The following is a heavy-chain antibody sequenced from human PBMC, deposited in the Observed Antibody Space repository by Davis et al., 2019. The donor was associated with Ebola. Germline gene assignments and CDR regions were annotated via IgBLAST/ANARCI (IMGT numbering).Heavy chain of an antibody. CDR3: ARDKSTAARPGYYYGLDV. D-gene: IGHD6-6*01. Sequence: GESLKISCAASGFTFSSYAMHWVRQAPGKGLEWVAVISYDGSNKYYADSVKGRFTISRDNSKNTLYLQMNSLRAEDTAVYFCARDKSTAARPGYYYGLDVWGQGTTVTVS. CDR2: ISYDGSNK. CDR1: GFTFSSYA. J-gene: IGHJ6*02. V-gene: IGHV3-30-3*01.